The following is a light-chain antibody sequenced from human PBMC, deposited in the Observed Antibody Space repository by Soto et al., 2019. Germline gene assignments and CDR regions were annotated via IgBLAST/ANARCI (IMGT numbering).Light chain of an antibody. V-gene: IGKV1-5*03. CDR3: QQYNSYPVT. CDR2: KAS. CDR1: QSISSW. J-gene: IGKJ4*01. Sequence: DIQMTQSPSTLSASVGDRVTITCRASQSISSWLAWYQQKPGKAPNFLIYKASSLESGVPSRFSGSGSGTEFTLTISSLQPDDFATYYCQQYNSYPVTVGGGTKVEIK.